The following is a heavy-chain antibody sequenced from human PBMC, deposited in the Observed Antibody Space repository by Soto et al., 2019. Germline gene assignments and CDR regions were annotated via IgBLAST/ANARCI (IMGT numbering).Heavy chain of an antibody. D-gene: IGHD2-15*01. J-gene: IGHJ6*04. CDR2: ISTSGANT. CDR3: AKVLWRAATLEPFDV. Sequence: EVQLMESGGGLVQPGGSLRLSCAASGFTFSSFPMGWVRQPPGKGLEWVSTISTSGANTHYADSVKGRLTISRDNSKNTLYLQMNSLRAEDTAVYYCAKVLWRAATLEPFDVWGKGTTVIVSS. CDR1: GFTFSSFP. V-gene: IGHV3-23*01.